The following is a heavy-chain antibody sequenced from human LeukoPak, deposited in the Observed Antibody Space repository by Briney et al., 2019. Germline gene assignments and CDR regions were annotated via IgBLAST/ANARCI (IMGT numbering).Heavy chain of an antibody. Sequence: ASVKVSCKASGYTFTSYYMHWVRQAPGQGLEWMGIINPSGGSTNYAQKFQGRVTITADESTSTAYMELSSLRSEDTAVYYCASTHRDHMDDGFDYWGQGTLVTVSS. D-gene: IGHD2-21*01. CDR3: ASTHRDHMDDGFDY. J-gene: IGHJ4*02. CDR1: GYTFTSYY. CDR2: INPSGGST. V-gene: IGHV1-46*01.